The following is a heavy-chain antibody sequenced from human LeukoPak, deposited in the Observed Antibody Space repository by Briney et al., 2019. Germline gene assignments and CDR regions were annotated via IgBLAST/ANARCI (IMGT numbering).Heavy chain of an antibody. J-gene: IGHJ3*01. CDR3: ARHVFGSYSSDWYARTFDV. Sequence: SETLSLTCTVSGGSISSSNYYWAWIRQPPGKGLEWIGDSHNIGSTYRNPSLKSRVTISVDTSKSQLSLKLTSLTAAGTAIYYCARHVFGSYSSDWYARTFDVWGQGTMVTVSS. V-gene: IGHV4-39*01. CDR2: SHNIGST. D-gene: IGHD6-19*01. CDR1: GGSISSSNYY.